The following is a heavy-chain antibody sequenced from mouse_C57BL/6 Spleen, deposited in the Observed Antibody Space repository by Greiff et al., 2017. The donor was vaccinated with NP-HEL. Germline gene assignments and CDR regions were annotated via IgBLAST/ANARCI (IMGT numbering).Heavy chain of an antibody. V-gene: IGHV2-5*01. CDR1: GFSLTSYG. CDR3: AKNYDYDRGYFDV. CDR2: IWRGGST. D-gene: IGHD2-4*01. J-gene: IGHJ1*03. Sequence: VKLMESGPGLVQPSQSLSITCTVSGFSLTSYGVHWVRQSPGKGLEWLGVIWRGGSTDYNAAFMSRLSITKDNSKSQVFFKMNSLQADDTAIYYCAKNYDYDRGYFDVWGTGTTVTVSS.